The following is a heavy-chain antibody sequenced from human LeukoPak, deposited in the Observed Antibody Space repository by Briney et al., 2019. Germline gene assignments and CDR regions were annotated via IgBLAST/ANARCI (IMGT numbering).Heavy chain of an antibody. CDR2: ISYDGSNK. D-gene: IGHD3-10*01. CDR1: GFTFSSSA. CDR3: ARGSYYYGSGSYYPIDY. J-gene: IGHJ4*02. V-gene: IGHV3-30-3*01. Sequence: HPGRSLRLSCAASGFTFSSSAMHWVRQAPGKGLEWVAVISYDGSNKYYADSVKGRFTISRDNSKNTLYLQMNSLRAEDTAVYYCARGSYYYGSGSYYPIDYWGQGTLVTVSS.